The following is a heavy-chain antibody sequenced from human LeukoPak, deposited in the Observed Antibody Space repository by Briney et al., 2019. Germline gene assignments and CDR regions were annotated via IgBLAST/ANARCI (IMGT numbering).Heavy chain of an antibody. J-gene: IGHJ5*01. D-gene: IGHD3-16*01. V-gene: IGHV6-1*01. CDR2: TYYRSEWFI. Sequence: QTLSLTCAISGDSVSSNSAVWNWIRQSPSRGLEWLGRTYYRSEWFIDYAPSVKSRISINPDTSKNQFSLQLDSVAPEDTAVYYCARSSAGFDSWGQGTLVTVSS. CDR1: GDSVSSNSAV. CDR3: ARSSAGFDS.